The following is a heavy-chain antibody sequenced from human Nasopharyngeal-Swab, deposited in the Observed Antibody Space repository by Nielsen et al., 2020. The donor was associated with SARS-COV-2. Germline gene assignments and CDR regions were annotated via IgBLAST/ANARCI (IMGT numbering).Heavy chain of an antibody. Sequence: GESLKISCAASGFTFSSYWMSWVRQAPGKGLEWVSSISSSSSYIYYADSVKGRFTISRDNAKNSLYLQMNSLRAEDTAVYYCARDPPLTSIVHDSSGYYPDYWGQGTLVTVSS. V-gene: IGHV3-21*01. J-gene: IGHJ4*02. CDR3: ARDPPLTSIVHDSSGYYPDY. D-gene: IGHD3-22*01. CDR2: ISSSSSYI. CDR1: GFTFSSYW.